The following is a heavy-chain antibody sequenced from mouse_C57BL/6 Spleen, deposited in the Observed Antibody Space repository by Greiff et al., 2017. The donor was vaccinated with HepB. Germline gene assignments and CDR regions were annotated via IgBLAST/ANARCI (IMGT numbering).Heavy chain of an antibody. D-gene: IGHD2-3*01. CDR1: GYSFTGYY. J-gene: IGHJ2*01. V-gene: IGHV1-42*01. Sequence: EVQLVESGPELVKPGASVKISCKASGYSFTGYYMNWVKQSPEKSLEWIGEINPSTGGTTYNQKFKAKATLTVDKSSSTAYMQLKSLTSEDSAVYYCARSGDGYYVDYWGQGTTLTVSS. CDR3: ARSGDGYYVDY. CDR2: INPSTGGT.